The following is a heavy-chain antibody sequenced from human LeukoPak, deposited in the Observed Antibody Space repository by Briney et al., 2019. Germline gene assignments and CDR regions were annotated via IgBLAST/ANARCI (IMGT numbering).Heavy chain of an antibody. CDR2: INHSGRT. V-gene: IGHV4-34*01. Sequence: SETLSLTCAVSGGSFSGYYWSWIRQPPGKGLEWIGKINHSGRTNYNPSLKSRVTISVDTSKNHFSLKLSSVTAADTAVYYCARGLTTYYYDSSGYYYAGYFDYWGQGTLVTVSS. D-gene: IGHD3-22*01. CDR1: GGSFSGYY. CDR3: ARGLTTYYYDSSGYYYAGYFDY. J-gene: IGHJ4*02.